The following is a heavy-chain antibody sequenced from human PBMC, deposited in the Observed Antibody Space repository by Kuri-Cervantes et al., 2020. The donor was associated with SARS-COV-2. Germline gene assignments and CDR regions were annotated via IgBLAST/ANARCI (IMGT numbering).Heavy chain of an antibody. D-gene: IGHD6-6*01. J-gene: IGHJ4*02. CDR1: VYTFTGYY. V-gene: IGHV1-2*02. CDR3: ARDPGASSSDYFDY. CDR2: INPNSGGT. Sequence: ASVTVSCTASVYTFTGYYMNWVRQAPGQGLEWMGWINPNSGGTNYAQKFQGRVTMTRDTSISTAYMELSRLRANDTAVYYCARDPGASSSDYFDYWGQGTLVTVSS.